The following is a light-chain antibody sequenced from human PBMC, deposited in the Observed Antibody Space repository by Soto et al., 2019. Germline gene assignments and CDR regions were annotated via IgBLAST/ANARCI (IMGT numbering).Light chain of an antibody. CDR2: GAS. Sequence: ELVLTQSPGTLSLSPGEGATLSCRASQRVRSSYLAWYQQKPGQAPRLFIYGASSRATVIPDRFSGSGSGTDFTLTISILEPEDLAVYYCQQYSTSPITFCQGTRLEIK. CDR1: QRVRSSY. J-gene: IGKJ5*01. CDR3: QQYSTSPIT. V-gene: IGKV3-20*01.